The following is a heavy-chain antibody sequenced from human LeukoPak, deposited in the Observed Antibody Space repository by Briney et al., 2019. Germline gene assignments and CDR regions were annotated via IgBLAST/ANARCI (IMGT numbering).Heavy chain of an antibody. V-gene: IGHV3-30*04. Sequence: GGSLRLSCAASGFTFSSYAMHWVRQAPGKGLEWVAVIPYDGSNKYYADSVKGRFTISRDNSKNTLYLQMNSLRAEDTAVYYCARAPTGGLVVVVAGYFDYWGQGTLVTVSS. J-gene: IGHJ4*02. CDR1: GFTFSSYA. CDR2: IPYDGSNK. D-gene: IGHD2-15*01. CDR3: ARAPTGGLVVVVAGYFDY.